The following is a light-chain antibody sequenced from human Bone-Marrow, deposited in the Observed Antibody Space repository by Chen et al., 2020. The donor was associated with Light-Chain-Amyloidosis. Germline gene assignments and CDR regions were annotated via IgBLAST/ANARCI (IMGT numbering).Light chain of an antibody. J-gene: IGLJ3*02. CDR3: QVWDRSSDRPV. V-gene: IGLV3-21*02. CDR2: DVS. Sequence: SFVLTHPSSVSGAPGQRARMAGGGNTIGSTSVHWYQRTPGQAPLLVVYDVSDRPSGIPERLSGSNSGNTATLTISRVEAGDEADYYCQVWDRSSDRPVFGGGTKLTVL. CDR1: TIGSTS.